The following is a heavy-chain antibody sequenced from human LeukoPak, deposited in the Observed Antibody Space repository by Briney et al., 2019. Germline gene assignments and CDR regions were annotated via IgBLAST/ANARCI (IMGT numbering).Heavy chain of an antibody. J-gene: IGHJ4*02. D-gene: IGHD3-9*01. V-gene: IGHV3-21*04. CDR2: ISSSSSYI. CDR3: AKSGILGDWLDY. CDR1: GFTFSSYS. Sequence: GGSLRLSCAASGFTFSSYSMNWVRQAPGKGLEWVSSISSSSSYIYYADSVKGRFTISRDNAKNSLYLQMNSLRAEDTALYYCAKSGILGDWLDYWGQGTLVTVSS.